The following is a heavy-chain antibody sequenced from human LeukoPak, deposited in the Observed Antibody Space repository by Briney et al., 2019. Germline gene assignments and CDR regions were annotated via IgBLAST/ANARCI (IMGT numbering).Heavy chain of an antibody. D-gene: IGHD1-26*01. J-gene: IGHJ4*02. CDR1: GVTFSSYG. Sequence: GGSLRLSCAASGVTFSSYGMHWFRQAPGKGLEWVAAISYDGSNKYFADSVKGRFTISRDNSKSTLYLQMNSLRVEDTAVYYCAKPQYTGNYWPFVYWGQGTLVTVSS. CDR3: AKPQYTGNYWPFVY. V-gene: IGHV3-30*18. CDR2: ISYDGSNK.